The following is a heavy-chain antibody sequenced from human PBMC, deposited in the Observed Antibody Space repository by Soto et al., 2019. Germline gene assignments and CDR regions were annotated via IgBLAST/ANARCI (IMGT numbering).Heavy chain of an antibody. Sequence: QVHLVQSGAEVKRPGSSVRVSCRASGGTFYTYAFTWVRQAPGQGLEWMGGFTPMIGTTKYAQKFPGRVTFAADESASTADMELSNLRSDDTAVYYCARDVSVMTSVFGFWGQGTLITVSS. CDR3: ARDVSVMTSVFGF. CDR1: GGTFYTYA. D-gene: IGHD3-10*01. V-gene: IGHV1-69*01. J-gene: IGHJ4*02. CDR2: FTPMIGTT.